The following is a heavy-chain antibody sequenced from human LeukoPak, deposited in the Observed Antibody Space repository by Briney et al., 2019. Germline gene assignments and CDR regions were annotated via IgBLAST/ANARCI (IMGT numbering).Heavy chain of an antibody. D-gene: IGHD2-2*01. V-gene: IGHV4-39*01. CDR1: GGSISSSSYS. CDR2: IYYSGST. CDR3: ARHCSSTSCSFDY. Sequence: SETLSLTCTVSGGSISSSSYSWGWLRQPPGKGLEWIGSIYYSGSTYYNPSLKSRVTISVDTSKNQFSLKLSSVTAADTAVYYCARHCSSTSCSFDYWGQGTLVTVSS. J-gene: IGHJ4*02.